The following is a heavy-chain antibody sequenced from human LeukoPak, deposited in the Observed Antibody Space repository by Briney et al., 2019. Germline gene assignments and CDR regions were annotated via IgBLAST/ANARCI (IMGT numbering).Heavy chain of an antibody. CDR2: ISDTGNT. V-gene: IGHV3-23*01. J-gene: IGHJ4*02. Sequence: GGSLRLSCAASGFTLSSYAMSWVRQAPGKGLEWVSAISDTGNTYHADSVKGGFTISRDSSKNTLFLQMNRLRPEDAAVYYCAKAPVTTCRGAFCYPFDYWGRGTLATVSS. D-gene: IGHD2-15*01. CDR3: AKAPVTTCRGAFCYPFDY. CDR1: GFTLSSYA.